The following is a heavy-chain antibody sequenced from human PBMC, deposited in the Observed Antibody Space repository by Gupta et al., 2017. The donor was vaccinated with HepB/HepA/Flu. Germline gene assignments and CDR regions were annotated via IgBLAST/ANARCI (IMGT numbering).Heavy chain of an antibody. CDR2: ITGDGSSI. V-gene: IGHV3-74*01. Sequence: DVKLEESGGGVVYPGGSRRLPCAASGFIFSNDWMHWVRQVPGKSPVWVARITGDGSSITYADSVRGRFLISRDNAKNTLYLQLNSLRVDDTGTYFCARGSGSAILANWGQGTLVTVSS. CDR1: GFIFSNDW. J-gene: IGHJ4*02. CDR3: ARGSGSAILAN. D-gene: IGHD3-10*01.